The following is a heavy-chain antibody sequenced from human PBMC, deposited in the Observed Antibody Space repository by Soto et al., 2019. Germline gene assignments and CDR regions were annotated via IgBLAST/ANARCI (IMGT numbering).Heavy chain of an antibody. V-gene: IGHV4-34*01. D-gene: IGHD3-3*01. CDR1: GGSFSGYY. CDR2: INHSGST. J-gene: IGHJ4*01. Sequence: SETLSLTCVVYGGSFSGYYWNWIRQPPGKGLEWIGEINHSGSTNYRPSLKSRVTLSVDTSKNQFSLKLHSVTAADTAVYYCASSGGYDFWSGYPYYFDYWGQGTLVTVSS. CDR3: ASSGGYDFWSGYPYYFDY.